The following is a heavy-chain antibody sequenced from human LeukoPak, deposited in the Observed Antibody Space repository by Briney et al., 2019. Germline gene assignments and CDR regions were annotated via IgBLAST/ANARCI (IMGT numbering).Heavy chain of an antibody. J-gene: IGHJ4*02. V-gene: IGHV3-9*01. CDR1: GFSFDDYA. D-gene: IGHD3-22*01. CDR3: AKVGYYYDSSGYYYEGYFDY. CDR2: ISWNGGDI. Sequence: PGGSLRLSCAVSGFSFDDYAMHWVRQAPGKGLEWVSGISWNGGDIGYADSVKGRFTISRDSAKKSLYLQMNSLRAEDTALYYCAKVGYYYDSSGYYYEGYFDYWGQGTLVTVSS.